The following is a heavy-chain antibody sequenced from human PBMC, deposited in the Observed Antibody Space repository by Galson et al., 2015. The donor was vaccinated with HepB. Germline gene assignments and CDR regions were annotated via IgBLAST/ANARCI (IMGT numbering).Heavy chain of an antibody. CDR1: GFTFSSYW. CDR3: ARDRYGGYDLGY. D-gene: IGHD5-12*01. CDR2: INSDGSST. V-gene: IGHV3-74*01. J-gene: IGHJ4*02. Sequence: SLRLSCAASGFTFSSYWMHWVRQAPGKGLVWVSRINSDGSSTSYADSVKGRFTISRDNAKSTLYLQMDSLRVEDTAVYYCARDRYGGYDLGYWGQGTLVTVSS.